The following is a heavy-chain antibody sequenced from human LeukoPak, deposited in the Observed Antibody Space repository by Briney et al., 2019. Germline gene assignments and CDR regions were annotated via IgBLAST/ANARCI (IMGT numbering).Heavy chain of an antibody. CDR1: GFTFSSYW. CDR2: IKQDGSEK. CDR3: VRERTDAFDI. V-gene: IGHV3-7*01. J-gene: IGHJ3*02. Sequence: PGGSLRLSCAASGFTFSSYWMSWVRQAPGKGLEWVANIKQDGSEKYYVDSVKGRFTISRDNAKNSLYLQLSSLRAEDTAVYYCVRERTDAFDIWGQGTMVTVSS.